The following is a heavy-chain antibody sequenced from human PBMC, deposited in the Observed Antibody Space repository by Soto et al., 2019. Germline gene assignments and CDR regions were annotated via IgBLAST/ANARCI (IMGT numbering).Heavy chain of an antibody. J-gene: IGHJ5*02. D-gene: IGHD1-26*01. CDR1: GYTFTSYG. CDR3: ARDPVGGNWFDP. Sequence: QVKLVQSGAEVKKPGASVKVSCKASGYTFTSYGISWVRQAPGQGLEWMGWINPYNGNTNYAQKLQGRVTMTTDTSARTAYMELRSLRSDDTAVYYCARDPVGGNWFDPWCQGTLVTVSS. V-gene: IGHV1-18*01. CDR2: INPYNGNT.